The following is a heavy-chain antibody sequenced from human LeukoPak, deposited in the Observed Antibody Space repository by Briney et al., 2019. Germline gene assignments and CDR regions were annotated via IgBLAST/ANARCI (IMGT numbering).Heavy chain of an antibody. V-gene: IGHV4-4*09. Sequence: PSETLSLTCTVSSGSISSDYCRWIRQPPGKGLEWIGYVHARGSTNYHPSRKSRVTLSVDTTRNQFSLKLSAVTARDPALLYCARRLPGDYFDYSGQGILVTVSS. CDR2: VHARGST. CDR3: ARRLPGDYFDY. D-gene: IGHD2-21*01. J-gene: IGHJ4*02. CDR1: SGSISSDY.